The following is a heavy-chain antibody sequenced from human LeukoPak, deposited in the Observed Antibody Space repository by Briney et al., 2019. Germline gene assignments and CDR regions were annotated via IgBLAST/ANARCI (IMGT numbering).Heavy chain of an antibody. CDR1: GGSISSYY. J-gene: IGHJ6*03. Sequence: PSETLSLTCTVSGGSISSYYWSWIRQPPGKGLEWIGYIYYSGSTNYNPSLKSRVTISVDTSKNQFSLKLSSVTAADTAVYYCARGFRGRYDILTGYSYYYYYMDVWGKGTTVTISS. CDR2: IYYSGST. CDR3: ARGFRGRYDILTGYSYYYYYMDV. V-gene: IGHV4-59*01. D-gene: IGHD3-9*01.